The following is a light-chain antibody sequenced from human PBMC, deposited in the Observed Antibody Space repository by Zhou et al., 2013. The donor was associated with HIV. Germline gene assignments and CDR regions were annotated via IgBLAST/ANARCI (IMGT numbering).Light chain of an antibody. CDR2: KAS. CDR1: QSISTW. V-gene: IGKV1-5*03. Sequence: DVQMTQSPSTLSASVGDRVTITCRASQSISTWLAWYQQKPGKAPNLLIYKASSLESGVPSRFSGSGSGTEFTLTISSLQPDDVATYYCQQSHSTLFTFGPGTKVEIK. J-gene: IGKJ3*01. CDR3: QQSHSTLFT.